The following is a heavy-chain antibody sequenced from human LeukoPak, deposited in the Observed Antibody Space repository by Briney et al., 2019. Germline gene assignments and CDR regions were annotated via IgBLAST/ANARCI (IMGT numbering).Heavy chain of an antibody. J-gene: IGHJ3*02. CDR1: GFTFSSYA. CDR3: ARDLDSGSYPDAFDI. D-gene: IGHD1-26*01. CDR2: ISYDGSNK. V-gene: IGHV3-30-3*01. Sequence: GGSLRLSCAASGFTFSSYAMHWVRQAPGKGLEWVAVISYDGSNKYYADSVKGRFTISRDNSKNTLYLQMNSLRAEDTAVYYCARDLDSGSYPDAFDIWGQGTMVTVSS.